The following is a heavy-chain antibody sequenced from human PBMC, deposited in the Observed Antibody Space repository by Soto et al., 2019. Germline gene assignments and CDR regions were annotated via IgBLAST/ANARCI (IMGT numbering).Heavy chain of an antibody. J-gene: IGHJ3*02. CDR3: AKKLSRWFEELQPNDAFDI. CDR2: ISYDGSNK. Sequence: GGSLRLSCAASGFTFSSYGMHWVRQAPGKGLEWVAVISYDGSNKYYADSVKGRFTISRDNSKNTLYLQMNSLRAEDTAVYYCAKKLSRWFEELQPNDAFDIWGQGTMVTVSS. V-gene: IGHV3-30*18. CDR1: GFTFSSYG. D-gene: IGHD3-10*01.